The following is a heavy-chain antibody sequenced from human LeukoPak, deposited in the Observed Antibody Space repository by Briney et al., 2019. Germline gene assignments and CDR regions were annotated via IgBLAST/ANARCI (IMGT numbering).Heavy chain of an antibody. D-gene: IGHD3-16*01. CDR1: GGSISSSSYY. Sequence: PSETLSLTCTVSGGSISSSSYYWAWIRQPPGKGLEWIGSIYYSGSTLYNPSLTSRVTISVDTSKNQFSLRLNSVTPADTAVYYCARQLGAYSYPFDIWGQGTKVTVSS. J-gene: IGHJ3*02. CDR3: ARQLGAYSYPFDI. V-gene: IGHV4-39*01. CDR2: IYYSGST.